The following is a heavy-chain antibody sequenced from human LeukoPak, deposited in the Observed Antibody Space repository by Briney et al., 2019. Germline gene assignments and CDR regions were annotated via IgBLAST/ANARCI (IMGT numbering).Heavy chain of an antibody. Sequence: SVKVSCKASGYTFTSYAISWVRQTPGQGLEWMGGIIPIFGTANYAQKFQGRVTITADKSTSTAYMELSSLRSEDTAVYYCASGPYYYYYMDVWGKGTTVTVSS. CDR3: ASGPYYYYYMDV. CDR2: IIPIFGTA. V-gene: IGHV1-69*06. D-gene: IGHD3-10*01. CDR1: GYTFTSYA. J-gene: IGHJ6*03.